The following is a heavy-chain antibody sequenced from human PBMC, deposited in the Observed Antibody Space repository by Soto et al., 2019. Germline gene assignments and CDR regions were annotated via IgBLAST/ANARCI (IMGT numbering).Heavy chain of an antibody. J-gene: IGHJ5*01. CDR2: ISDDSSRT. CDR3: VKGGWLDF. D-gene: IGHD3-16*01. Sequence: PGGSLRLSCAASGFTCNTFEMSWVRQAQGRGLEWVSFISDDSSRTYYADAVKGRFTISRDNSKYTLYLQMNSLTAEDTAVYACVKGGWLDFWGQGTLVTVSS. V-gene: IGHV3-23*01. CDR1: GFTCNTFE.